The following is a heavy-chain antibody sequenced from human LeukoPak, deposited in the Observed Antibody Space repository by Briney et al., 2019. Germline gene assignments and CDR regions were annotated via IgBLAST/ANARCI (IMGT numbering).Heavy chain of an antibody. D-gene: IGHD6-19*01. CDR2: IKQDGSEK. Sequence: GGSLRLSCAASGFVLSDYGMHWVRQAPGKGLEWVANIKQDGSEKYYVDSVKGRFTISRDNAKNSLYLQMNSLRAEDTAVYYCARDSSGWYRVGYYYYMDVWGKGTTVTVSS. CDR3: ARDSSGWYRVGYYYYMDV. J-gene: IGHJ6*03. V-gene: IGHV3-7*01. CDR1: GFVLSDYG.